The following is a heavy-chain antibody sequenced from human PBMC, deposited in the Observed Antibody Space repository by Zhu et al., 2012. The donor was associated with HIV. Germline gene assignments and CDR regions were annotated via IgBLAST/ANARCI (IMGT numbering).Heavy chain of an antibody. CDR2: IYSSGRP. CDR1: GGSISSGGYS. CDR3: AGYDYGDFGGPTQNAFHI. V-gene: IGHV4-30-2*01. Sequence: QVQLQESASGLVKPSQTLSLTCTVSGGSISSGGYSWSWIRQPPGKGLEWIGYIYSSGRPYYNPSLKSRVTISPDRSTNQFSLKLSSVTAADTAVYYCAGYDYGDFGGPTQNAFHIWGQGTLVPVSS. D-gene: IGHD4-17*01. J-gene: IGHJ3*02.